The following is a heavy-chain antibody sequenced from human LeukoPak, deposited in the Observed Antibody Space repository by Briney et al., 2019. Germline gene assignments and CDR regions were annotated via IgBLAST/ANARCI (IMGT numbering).Heavy chain of an antibody. CDR1: GGSTGSDY. Sequence: KSSETLSLTCTVSGGSTGSDYWSWIRQPPGKGLEWIAYVYYSGVTSYNPSLKSRVAISIDTSKNQFSLNLSSVTAADTAVYYCARLSLHCSGGSCYRGAFDSWGQGTLATVSS. D-gene: IGHD2-15*01. CDR3: ARLSLHCSGGSCYRGAFDS. J-gene: IGHJ4*02. CDR2: VYYSGVT. V-gene: IGHV4-59*08.